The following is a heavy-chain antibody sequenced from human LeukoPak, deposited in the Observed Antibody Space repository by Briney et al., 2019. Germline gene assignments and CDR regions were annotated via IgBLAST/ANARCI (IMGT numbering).Heavy chain of an antibody. J-gene: IGHJ4*02. CDR2: LSPDGGTI. Sequence: GGSLRLSCVVSGFTFSSYWMHWVRQAPGKGLVWVSRLSPDGGTIDYSDSVRGRFTISRDNSKNTLYLQMNSLRAEDTAVYYCAKASSIAALDYFDYWGQGTLVTVCS. CDR1: GFTFSSYW. D-gene: IGHD6-6*01. V-gene: IGHV3-74*01. CDR3: AKASSIAALDYFDY.